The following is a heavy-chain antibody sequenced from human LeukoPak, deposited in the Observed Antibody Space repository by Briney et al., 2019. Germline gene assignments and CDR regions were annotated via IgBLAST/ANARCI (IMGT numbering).Heavy chain of an antibody. Sequence: GGSLRLSCAASGFTFSSYSMNWVRQAPGKGLEWVSYISSSSSTIYYADSVKGRFTISRDNAKNSLYLQMNSLRAEDTAVYYCARAGGWQWLGNWFDPWGQGTLVTVSS. CDR2: ISSSSSTI. J-gene: IGHJ5*02. CDR1: GFTFSSYS. CDR3: ARAGGWQWLGNWFDP. D-gene: IGHD6-19*01. V-gene: IGHV3-48*01.